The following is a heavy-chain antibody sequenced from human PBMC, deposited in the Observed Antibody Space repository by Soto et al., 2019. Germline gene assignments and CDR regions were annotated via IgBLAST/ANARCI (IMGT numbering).Heavy chain of an antibody. CDR3: AKDQYCSGGSCYHAADY. V-gene: IGHV3-43D*04. J-gene: IGHJ4*02. CDR1: GFTFDDYA. Sequence: GGSLRLSCAASGFTFDDYAMHWVRQAPGKGLEWVSLISWDGGSTYYADSVKGRFTISRDNSKKSLYLQMNSLRAEDTAVYYCAKDQYCSGGSCYHAADYWGQGTLVTVSS. CDR2: ISWDGGST. D-gene: IGHD2-15*01.